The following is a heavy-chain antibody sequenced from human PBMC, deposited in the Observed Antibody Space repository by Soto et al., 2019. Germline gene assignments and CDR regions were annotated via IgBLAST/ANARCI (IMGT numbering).Heavy chain of an antibody. Sequence: WETLSLNCAVSGCSFTRNNWLTWVRQPPGQGLEWIGEIYRTGSTNYNPSLKSRVTISLDKSENQFSLKVTSLTAADTAVYYCASRDPGTSVDYWGQGTLFTVSS. CDR1: GCSFTRNNW. CDR2: IYRTGST. CDR3: ASRDPGTSVDY. D-gene: IGHD1-7*01. J-gene: IGHJ4*02. V-gene: IGHV4-4*02.